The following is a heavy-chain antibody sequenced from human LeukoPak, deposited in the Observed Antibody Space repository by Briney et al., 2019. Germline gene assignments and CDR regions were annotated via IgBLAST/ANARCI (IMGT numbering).Heavy chain of an antibody. Sequence: GGSLRLSCAASGFTVSSNYMSWVRQAPGKGLEWVSVIYSGGSTYYADSVKGRFTISRDNSKNTLYLQMNSLRAEDTAVYYCARVPAGTDYYYGMDVWGQGTTVTVSS. V-gene: IGHV3-53*01. J-gene: IGHJ6*02. CDR3: ARVPAGTDYYYGMDV. D-gene: IGHD6-19*01. CDR2: IYSGGST. CDR1: GFTVSSNY.